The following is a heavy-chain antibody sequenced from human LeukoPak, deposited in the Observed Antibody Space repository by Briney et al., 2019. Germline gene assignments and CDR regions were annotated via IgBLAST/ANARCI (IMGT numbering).Heavy chain of an antibody. CDR1: GYTFTGYY. CDR3: ARISGYYELAFDY. D-gene: IGHD3-22*01. CDR2: ISAYNGNT. J-gene: IGHJ4*02. Sequence: ASVKVSCKASGYTFTGYYMHWVRQAPGQGLEWMGWISAYNGNTNYAQKLQGRVTMTTDTSTSTAYMELRSLRSDDTAVYYCARISGYYELAFDYWGQGTLVTVSS. V-gene: IGHV1-18*04.